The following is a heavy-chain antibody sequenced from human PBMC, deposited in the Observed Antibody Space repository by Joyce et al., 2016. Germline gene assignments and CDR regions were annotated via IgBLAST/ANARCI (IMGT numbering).Heavy chain of an antibody. D-gene: IGHD1-7*01. CDR2: ITSTGRNR. Sequence: EVQLVESGGGLVQPGGSLRLSCAASGFSFNYYIMNWVRQAPGKGLEWISYITSTGRNRVYADSVKDRFTISRDNAKNSLYLQMNSLRDEDTAVYYCTRRNEGNFFLDYWGQGTLVTVSS. CDR3: TRRNEGNFFLDY. CDR1: GFSFNYYI. V-gene: IGHV3-48*02. J-gene: IGHJ4*02.